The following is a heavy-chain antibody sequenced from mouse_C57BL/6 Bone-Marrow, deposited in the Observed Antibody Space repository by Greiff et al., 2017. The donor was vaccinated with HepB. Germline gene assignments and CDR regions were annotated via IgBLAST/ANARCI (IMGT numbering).Heavy chain of an antibody. Sequence: EVKLVESVAELVRPGASVKLSCTASGFNIKNPYMHWVKQRPEQGLEWIGRIDPANGNTKYAPKFQGKATITADTSSNTAYLQLSSLTSEDTAIYYCARRTTVVGYAMDYWGQGTSVTVSS. CDR2: IDPANGNT. CDR3: ARRTTVVGYAMDY. D-gene: IGHD1-1*01. J-gene: IGHJ4*01. V-gene: IGHV14-3*01. CDR1: GFNIKNPY.